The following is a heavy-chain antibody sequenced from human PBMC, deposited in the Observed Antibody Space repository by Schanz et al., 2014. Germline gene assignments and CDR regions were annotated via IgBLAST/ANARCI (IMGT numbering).Heavy chain of an antibody. Sequence: EVQLVESGGGLLKPGTSLRLSCAASGFTFRAYSMNWVRQAPGKGLEWVSSISSSGTYTYHADSVKGRFTISRDNAKNSLYLQMNSLRAEDTAVYYCARDLGQQLVEDDYYYYRGMDVWGPGTTVTVSS. V-gene: IGHV3-21*06. CDR2: ISSSGTYT. D-gene: IGHD6-13*01. CDR1: GFTFRAYS. J-gene: IGHJ6*02. CDR3: ARDLGQQLVEDDYYYYRGMDV.